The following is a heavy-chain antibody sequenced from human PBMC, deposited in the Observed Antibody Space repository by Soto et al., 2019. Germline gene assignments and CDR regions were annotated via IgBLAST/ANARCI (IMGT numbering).Heavy chain of an antibody. V-gene: IGHV1-69*04. Sequence: ASVKVSCKASGGTFSSYAISWVRQAPGQGLEWMGRIIPILGIANYAQKFQDRVTITADKSTSTAYMELSSLRSEDTAVYYCARWFPASSGYYYYYYGMDVWGQGTTVTVSS. D-gene: IGHD3-22*01. CDR1: GGTFSSYA. CDR3: ARWFPASSGYYYYYYGMDV. CDR2: IIPILGIA. J-gene: IGHJ6*02.